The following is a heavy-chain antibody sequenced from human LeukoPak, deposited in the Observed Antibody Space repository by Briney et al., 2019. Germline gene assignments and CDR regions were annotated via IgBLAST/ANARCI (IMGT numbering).Heavy chain of an antibody. V-gene: IGHV1-18*01. J-gene: IGHJ3*02. D-gene: IGHD2-15*01. CDR2: ISTYNGNT. CDR3: ARDGRCSGGSCYSEAFDI. CDR1: GYTFTSYG. Sequence: GASVKVSCKASGYTFTSYGISWVRQAPGQGLEWMGWISTYNGNTNYAQKLQGRVTMTTHTSTTTAYMELRSLRSDDTAVYYCARDGRCSGGSCYSEAFDIWGQGTVVTVSS.